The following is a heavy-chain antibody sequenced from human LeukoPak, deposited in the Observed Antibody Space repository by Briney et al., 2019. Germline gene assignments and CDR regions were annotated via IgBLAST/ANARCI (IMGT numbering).Heavy chain of an antibody. Sequence: SETLSLTCIVYGGSFSGYYWSWIRQPPGKGLEWIGEINHSGSTNYNPSLKSRVTISVDTSKNQFSLKLSSVTAADTAVYYCARGGYCSGGSCLKFDYWGQGTLVTVSS. CDR3: ARGGYCSGGSCLKFDY. CDR2: INHSGST. D-gene: IGHD2-15*01. V-gene: IGHV4-34*01. CDR1: GGSFSGYY. J-gene: IGHJ4*02.